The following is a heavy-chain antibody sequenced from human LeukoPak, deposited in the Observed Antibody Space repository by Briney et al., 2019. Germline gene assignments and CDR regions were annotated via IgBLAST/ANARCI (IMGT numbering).Heavy chain of an antibody. Sequence: SETLSLTCAVSGGSISIGGYSWSWLRQPPGKGQEWIGYIYHSGSTYYNPSLKSRVTISVDRSKNQFSLKLSSVTAADTAVYYCARDRGTPNWYFDLWGRGTLVTVSS. V-gene: IGHV4-30-2*01. D-gene: IGHD1-14*01. J-gene: IGHJ2*01. CDR2: IYHSGST. CDR3: ARDRGTPNWYFDL. CDR1: GGSISIGGYS.